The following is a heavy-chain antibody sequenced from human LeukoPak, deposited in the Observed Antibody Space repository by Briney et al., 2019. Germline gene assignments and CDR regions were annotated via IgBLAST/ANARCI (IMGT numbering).Heavy chain of an antibody. CDR1: GGSIFISNW. D-gene: IGHD3-10*01. CDR3: ARVKFEDYFGSGSSYNDF. V-gene: IGHV4-4*02. Sequence: SGTLSLTCAVSGGSIFISNWWSWVRQPPGKGLEWIGEIYHSGTTNYNPSLKSRVTISVDKSKNQFSLNLSSVTAADTAVYYCARVKFEDYFGSGSSYNDFWGQGTLVTVSS. J-gene: IGHJ4*02. CDR2: IYHSGTT.